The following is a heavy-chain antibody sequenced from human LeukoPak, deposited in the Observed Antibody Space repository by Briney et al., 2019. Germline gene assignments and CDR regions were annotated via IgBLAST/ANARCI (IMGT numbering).Heavy chain of an antibody. J-gene: IGHJ4*02. V-gene: IGHV3-30*04. D-gene: IGHD6-19*01. CDR1: GFTFSSYA. CDR2: ISYDGSNK. CDR3: ARVSYSSGWHYFDY. Sequence: GGPLRLSCAASGFTFSSYAMHWVRQAPGKGLEWVAVISYDGSNKYYADSVKGRFTISRDNSKNTLYLQMNSLRAEDTAVYYCARVSYSSGWHYFDYWGQGTLVTVSS.